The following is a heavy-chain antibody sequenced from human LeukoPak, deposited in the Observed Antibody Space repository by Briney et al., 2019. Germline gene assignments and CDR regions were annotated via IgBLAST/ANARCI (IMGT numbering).Heavy chain of an antibody. CDR1: GFIFSSYS. CDR3: ARRGDILTAYALGYFDY. CDR2: INHSGST. Sequence: GSLRLSCAASGFIFSSYSMNWVRQAPGKGLEWIGEINHSGSTNYNPSLKSRVTISVDTSKNQFSLRLSSVTAADTAVYYCARRGDILTAYALGYFDYWGQGTLVTVSS. J-gene: IGHJ4*02. D-gene: IGHD3-9*01. V-gene: IGHV4-34*01.